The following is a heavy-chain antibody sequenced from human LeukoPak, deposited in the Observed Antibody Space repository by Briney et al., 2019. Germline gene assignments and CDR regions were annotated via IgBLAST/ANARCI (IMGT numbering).Heavy chain of an antibody. CDR3: ARAGYSYCTGYYFDY. Sequence: PSETLTLTCTVSGGSISSYYLSWIRLPPGKGLEWVGYIYYTEATYYNPSLKSRVTISLDTSKNQYSLKLSSVSAADAALYYCARAGYSYCTGYYFDYWGQGALVTVSS. J-gene: IGHJ4*02. D-gene: IGHD5-18*01. V-gene: IGHV4-59*01. CDR2: IYYTEAT. CDR1: GGSISSYY.